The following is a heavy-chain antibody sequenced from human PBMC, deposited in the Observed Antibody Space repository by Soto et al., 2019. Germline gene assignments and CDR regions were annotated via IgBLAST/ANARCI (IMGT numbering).Heavy chain of an antibody. J-gene: IGHJ3*02. Sequence: GASVKVSCKASGYTFTSYGISWVRQAPGQGLEWMGWISAYNGNTNYAQKLQGRVTMTTDTSTSTAYMELRSLRSDDTAVYYCAIGADYDILTGAFDIWGQGTMVTVSS. CDR2: ISAYNGNT. CDR1: GYTFTSYG. V-gene: IGHV1-18*01. D-gene: IGHD3-9*01. CDR3: AIGADYDILTGAFDI.